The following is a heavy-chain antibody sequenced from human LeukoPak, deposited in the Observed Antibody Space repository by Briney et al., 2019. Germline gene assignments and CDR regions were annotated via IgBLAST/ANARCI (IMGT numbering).Heavy chain of an antibody. D-gene: IGHD5-24*01. V-gene: IGHV3-43D*03. CDR1: GFTFDDYA. CDR3: AKDHSADGWPTFEY. J-gene: IGHJ4*02. Sequence: PGGSLRLSCAASGFTFDDYAMHWVRQAPGKGLEWVSLISWDGGSTYYADSVKGRFTISRDSSKNSLYLQMNSLRVDDSAIYYCAKDHSADGWPTFEYWGRGTLVTVSS. CDR2: ISWDGGST.